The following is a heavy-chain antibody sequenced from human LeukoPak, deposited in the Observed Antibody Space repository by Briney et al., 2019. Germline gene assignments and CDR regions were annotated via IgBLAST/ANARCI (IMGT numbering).Heavy chain of an antibody. CDR2: IGGSVGSM. J-gene: IGHJ4*02. V-gene: IGHV3-23*01. CDR1: GFTFSSYV. CDR3: AKRGHSWDLFDY. Sequence: GGSLRLSCAASGFTFSSYVMSWVRQAPGKGLEWVSNIGGSVGSMFYAASVKGRFAISRDNSKNTLFLQMNNLRVEDTAVYYCAKRGHSWDLFDYWGQGTLVTVSS. D-gene: IGHD6-13*01.